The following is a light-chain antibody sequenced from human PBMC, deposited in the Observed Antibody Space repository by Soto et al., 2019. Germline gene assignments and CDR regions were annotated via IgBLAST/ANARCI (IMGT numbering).Light chain of an antibody. CDR2: GAS. CDR1: QSVINTY. J-gene: IGKJ4*01. V-gene: IGKV3-20*01. Sequence: EIVLTQSPGTLSLSPGERATLSCRASQSVINTYLAWYQQKPGQAPRLLIYGASSRATGIPDRFSGSVSGTGFTLTITRVEPEDFAVYHCHLYARSPTFGGGTKVEIK. CDR3: HLYARSPT.